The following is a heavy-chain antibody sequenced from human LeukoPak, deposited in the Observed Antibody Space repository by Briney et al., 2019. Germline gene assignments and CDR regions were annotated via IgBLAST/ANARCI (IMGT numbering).Heavy chain of an antibody. V-gene: IGHV3-30-3*01. CDR2: ISYDGSNK. Sequence: GRSLRLSCAASGFTFSSYAMHWVRQAPGKGLEWVAVISYDGSNKYYADSVKGRFTISRDNSKNTLYLQMNSLRAEDTAVYYCAKDIQPYYYGSGTFDYWGQGTLVTVSS. J-gene: IGHJ4*02. D-gene: IGHD3-10*01. CDR3: AKDIQPYYYGSGTFDY. CDR1: GFTFSSYA.